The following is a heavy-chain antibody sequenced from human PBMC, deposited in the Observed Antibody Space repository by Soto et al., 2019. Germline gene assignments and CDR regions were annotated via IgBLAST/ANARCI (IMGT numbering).Heavy chain of an antibody. D-gene: IGHD4-4*01. CDR1: GFTFSGSA. CDR2: IRNKANSHAT. CDR3: TRTTVISDAFDI. Sequence: EVQLVESGGGLVQPGGSLKVSCAASGFTFSGSAIHWVRQASGKGLEWVGRIRNKANSHATTYAASVKGRFTISRDYSKNTAYLQMNSLKTGDSAVYFCTRTTVISDAFDIWGQGTVVTVSS. V-gene: IGHV3-73*01. J-gene: IGHJ3*02.